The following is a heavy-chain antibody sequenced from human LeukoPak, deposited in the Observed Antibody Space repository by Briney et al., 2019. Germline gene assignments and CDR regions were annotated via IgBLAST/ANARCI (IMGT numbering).Heavy chain of an antibody. D-gene: IGHD3-22*01. CDR3: AKDSAYYLYYFDY. Sequence: GGSLRLSCASSGFTFSTYGIHWVRQAPGKGLEWVAFIRYDGSNKYYADFVQGRFTISRDNSKNTVHLQMNSLRAEDTAVYYCAKDSAYYLYYFDYWGQGTLVTVSS. CDR2: IRYDGSNK. V-gene: IGHV3-30*02. J-gene: IGHJ4*02. CDR1: GFTFSTYG.